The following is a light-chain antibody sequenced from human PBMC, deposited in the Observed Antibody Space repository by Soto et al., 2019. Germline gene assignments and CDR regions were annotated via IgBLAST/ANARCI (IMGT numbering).Light chain of an antibody. J-gene: IGLJ1*01. Sequence: QPVLTQPPSASGSPGQSVTISCTGTSSDVGGYKYVSWYQQHPGKAPKLMIFEVNKRPSGVPDRFSGPKSGNTASLTVSGLQAEDEADYYCSSYAGINNLGVFGTGTKLTVL. CDR2: EVN. CDR3: SSYAGINNLGV. V-gene: IGLV2-8*01. CDR1: SSDVGGYKY.